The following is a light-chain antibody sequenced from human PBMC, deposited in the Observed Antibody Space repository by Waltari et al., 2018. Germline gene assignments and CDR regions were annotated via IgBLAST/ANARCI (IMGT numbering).Light chain of an antibody. CDR2: GAS. J-gene: IGKJ5*01. CDR3: QQYNNWPPIT. V-gene: IGKV3-15*01. Sequence: EIVMTQSPATMSVSPGERATLSCRASQSVSSNLAWYQQKPGQAPRLLIYGASTRATGIPARFSGSGSGTEFTLTIRSMQSEDFAVYYCQQYNNWPPITFGQGTRLEIK. CDR1: QSVSSN.